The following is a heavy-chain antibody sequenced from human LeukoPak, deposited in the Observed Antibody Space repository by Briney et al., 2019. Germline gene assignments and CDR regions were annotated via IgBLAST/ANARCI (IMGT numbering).Heavy chain of an antibody. Sequence: GGSLRLSCAASGFTFSNFWMSWVRQAPGKGLEWVANIRQDASEKYYVDSVKGRFSISRDNAKNSLYLQMNSLRAEDTAVYYCARDSSSWYSYWGRGTLVTVSS. V-gene: IGHV3-7*01. CDR2: IRQDASEK. J-gene: IGHJ4*02. CDR1: GFTFSNFW. CDR3: ARDSSSWYSY. D-gene: IGHD6-13*01.